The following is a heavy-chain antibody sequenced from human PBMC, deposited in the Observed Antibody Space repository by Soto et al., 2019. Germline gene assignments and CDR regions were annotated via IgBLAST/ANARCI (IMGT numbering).Heavy chain of an antibody. V-gene: IGHV4-39*01. J-gene: IGHJ4*02. CDR3: ARQGDERPIDY. CDR2: IYYSGST. CDR1: GGYISSSSYY. D-gene: IGHD2-21*02. Sequence: SETQSLTSTVSGGYISSSSYYWGWIRQPPGKGLEWIGSIYYSGSTYYNPSLKSRVTISVDTSKNQFSLKLSSVTAADTAVYYCARQGDERPIDYWGQGTLVTVSS.